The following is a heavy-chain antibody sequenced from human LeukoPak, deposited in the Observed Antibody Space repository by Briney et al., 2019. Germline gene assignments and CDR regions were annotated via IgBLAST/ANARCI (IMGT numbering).Heavy chain of an antibody. D-gene: IGHD3-9*01. CDR3: ARGEGITIKGRRQFYFDY. J-gene: IGHJ4*02. CDR1: GFTFSSPG. V-gene: IGHV3-33*01. CDR2: IWNDGSKK. Sequence: GTSLRLSCAASGFTFSSPGMHWVRQAPGKGLEWEAVIWNDGSKKYYADSVEDRFTISRDNSKNTLYLQMNSLRAEDTAVYYCARGEGITIKGRRQFYFDYWGQGTLVTVSS.